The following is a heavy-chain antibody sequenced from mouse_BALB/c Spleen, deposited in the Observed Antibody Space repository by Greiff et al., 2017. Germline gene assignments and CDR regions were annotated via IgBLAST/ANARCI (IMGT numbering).Heavy chain of an antibody. D-gene: IGHD3-1*01. J-gene: IGHJ3*01. CDR3: ARSGLVGFAY. Sequence: EVQLVESGGGLVQPGGSRKLSCAASGFTFSSFGMHWVRQAPEKGLEWVAYISSGSSTIYYADTVKGRFTISRDNPKNTLFLQMTSLRSEDTAMYYCARSGLVGFAYWGQGTLVTVSA. CDR2: ISSGSSTI. CDR1: GFTFSSFG. V-gene: IGHV5-17*02.